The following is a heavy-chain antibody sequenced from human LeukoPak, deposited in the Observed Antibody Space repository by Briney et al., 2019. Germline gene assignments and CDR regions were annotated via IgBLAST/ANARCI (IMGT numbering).Heavy chain of an antibody. D-gene: IGHD6-13*01. V-gene: IGHV6-1*01. Sequence: SQTLSLTCATSGDSVSSNSVTWHWIRQSPSRGLEWLGRTYYRSKWYYDYAVSVKSRITINPDTSENQFSLQLNSVTPEDTAVYYCARACGSRWYPDWGQGTLVTVSS. CDR3: ARACGSRWYPD. CDR2: TYYRSKWYY. J-gene: IGHJ4*02. CDR1: GDSVSSNSVT.